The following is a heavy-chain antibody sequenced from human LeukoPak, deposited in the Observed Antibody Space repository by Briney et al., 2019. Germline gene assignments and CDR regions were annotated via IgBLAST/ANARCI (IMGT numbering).Heavy chain of an antibody. D-gene: IGHD6-13*01. CDR2: IYYSGTT. Sequence: SETLSLTCTVSGGSISSYYWSWIRQPPGKGLEWIGYIYYSGTTNYNPSLKSRVTIPVDTSKNQFSLRLSSVTAADTAVYYCARGVYIAAAQYAYWGQGTLVTVSS. CDR1: GGSISSYY. CDR3: ARGVYIAAAQYAY. V-gene: IGHV4-59*01. J-gene: IGHJ4*02.